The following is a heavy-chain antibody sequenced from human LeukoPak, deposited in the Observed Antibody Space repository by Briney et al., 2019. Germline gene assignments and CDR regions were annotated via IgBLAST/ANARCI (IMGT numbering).Heavy chain of an antibody. CDR2: INPSSGAT. D-gene: IGHD6-6*01. Sequence: ASLKVSCQASVYDFTDYYVHWIRQAPGQGLEWMGWINPSSGATIYAQKFQGRVTMTRDTFTTTAYMEIKSLVSHDTAVYYCARGWQINSSGGFVDPWGQGTLVTVSS. V-gene: IGHV1-2*02. J-gene: IGHJ5*02. CDR1: VYDFTDYY. CDR3: ARGWQINSSGGFVDP.